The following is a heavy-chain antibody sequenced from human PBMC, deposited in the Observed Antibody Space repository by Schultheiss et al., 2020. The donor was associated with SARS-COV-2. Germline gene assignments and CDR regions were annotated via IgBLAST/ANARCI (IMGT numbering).Heavy chain of an antibody. V-gene: IGHV3-21*01. CDR3: ARDNGVVVAAYFDY. CDR2: ISSSSSYI. CDR1: GFTFSSYS. D-gene: IGHD2-15*01. Sequence: GGSLRLSCAASGFTFSSYSMNWVRQAPGKGLEWVSSISSSSSYIYYADSVKGRFTISRDNAKNSLYLQMNSLRAEDTAVYYCARDNGVVVAAYFDYWGQGTLVTVSS. J-gene: IGHJ4*02.